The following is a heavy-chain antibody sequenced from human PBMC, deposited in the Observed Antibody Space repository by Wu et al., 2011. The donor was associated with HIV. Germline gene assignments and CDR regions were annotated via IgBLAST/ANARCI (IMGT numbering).Heavy chain of an antibody. CDR3: ARTRSIAARGGFDY. CDR1: GYTFTNYY. D-gene: IGHD6-6*01. Sequence: QVQLVQSGAEVKKPGASVTVSCKASGYTFTNYYMHWVRQAPGQGLEWMGVINPTGGSTSYAQKFQGKVTLTRDTSTSTVDMDLSSLRSEDTAVYYCARTRSIAARGGFDYWGQGTLVTVSS. CDR2: INPTGGST. V-gene: IGHV1-46*01. J-gene: IGHJ4*02.